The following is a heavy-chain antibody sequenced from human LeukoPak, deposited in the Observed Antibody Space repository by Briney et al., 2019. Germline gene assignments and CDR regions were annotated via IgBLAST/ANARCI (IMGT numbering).Heavy chain of an antibody. CDR3: ARAGPCGGSCYYYYYYMDV. CDR2: ISPNSGGT. J-gene: IGHJ6*03. CDR1: GYTFTGYY. Sequence: GASVKVSCKASGYTFTGYYMHWVRQAPGQGLEWMGWISPNSGGTNYAQKFQGRVTMTRDTSISTAYMELSRLRSDDTAVYYCARAGPCGGSCYYYYYYMDVWGKGTTVTVSS. D-gene: IGHD2-15*01. V-gene: IGHV1-2*02.